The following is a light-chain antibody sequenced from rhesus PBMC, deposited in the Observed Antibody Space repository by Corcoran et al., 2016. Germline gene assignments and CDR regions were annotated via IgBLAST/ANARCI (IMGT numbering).Light chain of an antibody. CDR3: QHYSSSPWT. Sequence: DIQMTQSPSSLSASVGDTVTITCRASQSISSWLAWDQQKPGNAPKLLIYKASTLQGGVPSRFSGSGSGTDFTLTINSLQSEDFATYYCQHYSSSPWTFGQGTKVEIK. CDR2: KAS. J-gene: IGKJ1*01. V-gene: IGKV1-22*01. CDR1: QSISSW.